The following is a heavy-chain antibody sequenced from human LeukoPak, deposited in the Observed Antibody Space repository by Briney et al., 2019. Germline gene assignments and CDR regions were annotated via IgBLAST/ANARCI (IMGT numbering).Heavy chain of an antibody. J-gene: IGHJ3*01. CDR1: GFTFNTYD. V-gene: IGHV3-13*01. D-gene: IGHD1/OR15-1a*01. CDR3: ARAVNTLADAFDL. CDR2: IGIGGDT. Sequence: PGGSLRLSCAASGFTFNTYDMHWVRQGTGKGLEWVSAIGIGGDTYYPDSVKGRFTISRENAKNSLYLQMNSLGAGDTAVYYCARAVNTLADAFDLWGQGTPVTVSS.